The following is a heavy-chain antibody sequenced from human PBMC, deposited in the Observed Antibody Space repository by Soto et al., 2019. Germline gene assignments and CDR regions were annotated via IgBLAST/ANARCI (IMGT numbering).Heavy chain of an antibody. CDR1: GYTFTGYY. CDR3: ARGWGYCTNGVCSANWFDP. Sequence: ASVKVSCKASGYTFTGYYMHWVRQAPGQGLEWMGWINPNSGGTNYAQKFQGWVTMTRDTSISTAYMELSRLRSDDTAVYYCARGWGYCTNGVCSANWFDPWGQGTLVTVSS. V-gene: IGHV1-2*04. J-gene: IGHJ5*02. D-gene: IGHD2-8*01. CDR2: INPNSGGT.